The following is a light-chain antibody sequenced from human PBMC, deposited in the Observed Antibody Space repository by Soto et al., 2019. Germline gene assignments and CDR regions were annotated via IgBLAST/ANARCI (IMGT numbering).Light chain of an antibody. V-gene: IGKV3-20*01. J-gene: IGKJ3*01. CDR2: DSS. Sequence: EIVLTQSPGTLSLSPGERATLSCRASQSVSSSYLACYQQKPGQATSLLIYDSSRATGIPDRFSGSGSGTDFTLTITRLEPEDFAVYYCQHYGTSALFGPGTKVDI. CDR1: QSVSSSY. CDR3: QHYGTSAL.